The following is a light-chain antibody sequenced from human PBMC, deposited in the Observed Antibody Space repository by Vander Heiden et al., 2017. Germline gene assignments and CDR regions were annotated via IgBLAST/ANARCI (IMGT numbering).Light chain of an antibody. CDR2: TVS. Sequence: VVVSQSALSLPVRLGQPPSISCRSSQSLAYVDGIIYLHSFKQRPGQSPRRLIYTVSDWDSGVPDRFTGSGSDTDFTLKVIRVEAEDIGIYYCMQGTHLPYTLGQGTKLEIK. J-gene: IGKJ2*01. CDR1: QSLAYVDGIIY. V-gene: IGKV2D-30*01. CDR3: MQGTHLPYT.